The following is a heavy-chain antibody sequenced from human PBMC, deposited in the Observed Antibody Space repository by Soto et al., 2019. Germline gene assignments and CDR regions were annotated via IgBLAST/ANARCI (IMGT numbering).Heavy chain of an antibody. D-gene: IGHD1-1*01. CDR3: ASHGGYNWNDLHPFDF. CDR1: GYTFNNYW. CDR2: IDPTDSYT. J-gene: IGHJ4*02. V-gene: IGHV5-10-1*03. Sequence: EVQLVQSGADVKKPGESLRFSCKASGYTFNNYWISWVRQLPGKGLVWMGRIDPTDSYTDYSPSFEGHVPISVDMSVSTAYLQWNTLKVSGTAIYFCASHGGYNWNDLHPFDFWGQGTPVTV.